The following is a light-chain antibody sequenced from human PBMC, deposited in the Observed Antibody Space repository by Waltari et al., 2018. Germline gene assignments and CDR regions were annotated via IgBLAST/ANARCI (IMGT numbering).Light chain of an antibody. CDR1: SSDVGGYNY. CDR3: SSYTGSSTYV. CDR2: DGT. V-gene: IGLV2-14*01. Sequence: QSALTQPASVSGSPGQSITISCTGTSSDVGGYNYVSWYQQHPGKAPKLMIFDGTKRPSGVSNRFSRSKSGNTASLTISGLQAADEADYYCSSYTGSSTYVFGTGTQVTVL. J-gene: IGLJ1*01.